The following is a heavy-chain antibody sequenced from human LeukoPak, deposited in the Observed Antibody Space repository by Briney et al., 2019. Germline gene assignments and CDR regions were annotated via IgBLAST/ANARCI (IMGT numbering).Heavy chain of an antibody. D-gene: IGHD3-16*01. CDR3: ARDSVGEFDY. Sequence: GGSLRLSCAASGFTFSSYAMSWVRQAPGNGLEWVSAISGSGGSTYYADSVKGRFTISRDNSKNTLYLQMNSLRAEDTAVYYCARDSVGEFDYWGQGTLVTVSS. CDR2: ISGSGGST. CDR1: GFTFSSYA. V-gene: IGHV3-23*01. J-gene: IGHJ4*02.